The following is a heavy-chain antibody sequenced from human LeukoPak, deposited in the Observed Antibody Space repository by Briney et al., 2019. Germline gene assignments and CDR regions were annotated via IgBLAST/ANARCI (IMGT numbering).Heavy chain of an antibody. CDR3: ARVGAYCTSTSCFDY. Sequence: ASVKASCKASGYTFTSYGISWVRQAPGQGLEWMGWISAYNGNTNYAQKFEGRVTMTTDTSTDTGYMELRSLRSDDTAVYYCARVGAYCTSTSCFDYWGQGALVTVSS. CDR1: GYTFTSYG. J-gene: IGHJ4*02. V-gene: IGHV1-18*01. CDR2: ISAYNGNT. D-gene: IGHD2-2*01.